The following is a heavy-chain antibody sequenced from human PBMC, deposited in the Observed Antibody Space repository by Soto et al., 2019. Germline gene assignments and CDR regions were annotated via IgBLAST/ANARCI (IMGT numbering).Heavy chain of an antibody. CDR1: GFTFSSYA. V-gene: IGHV3-23*01. D-gene: IGHD3-22*01. Sequence: GGSLRLSCAASGFTFSSYAMSWVRQAPGKGLEWVSAISGSGGSTYYADSVKGRFTISRDNSKNTLYLQMNSLRAEDTAVYYCAKGLLRITMIVVVITPFYFDYWGQGTLVTVSS. J-gene: IGHJ4*02. CDR2: ISGSGGST. CDR3: AKGLLRITMIVVVITPFYFDY.